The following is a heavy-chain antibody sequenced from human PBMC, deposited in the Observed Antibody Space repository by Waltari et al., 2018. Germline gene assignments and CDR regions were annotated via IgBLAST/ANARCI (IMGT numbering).Heavy chain of an antibody. CDR3: AKDFYSAYGGDFFDY. V-gene: IGHV3-23*01. CDR1: GLTFSNYA. J-gene: IGHJ4*02. CDR2: ITATGDDT. D-gene: IGHD5-12*01. Sequence: EVQLLESGGNLVQPGGSLRLSCAASGLTFSNYAMSWVRQAPGKGLEWVSLITATGDDTYYADSVRGRFTISRDNSRNTLFLQLSSLRAEDTAVYYCAKDFYSAYGGDFFDYWGQGTLVTVSS.